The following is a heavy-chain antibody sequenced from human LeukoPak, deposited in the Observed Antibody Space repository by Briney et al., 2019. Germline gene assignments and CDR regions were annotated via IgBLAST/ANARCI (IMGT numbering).Heavy chain of an antibody. CDR2: INHGGST. CDR3: ARRACIATRPCYYFDY. CDR1: GGSFRGYF. D-gene: IGHD6-6*01. Sequence: SETLSLTCAVYGGSFRGYFWSWIRQPPGKGLEWIGEINHGGSTNYNPSLKSRVTISVDTSKNQFSLKLSSVTAADTAVYYCARRACIATRPCYYFDYWGQGTLVTVSS. V-gene: IGHV4-34*01. J-gene: IGHJ4*02.